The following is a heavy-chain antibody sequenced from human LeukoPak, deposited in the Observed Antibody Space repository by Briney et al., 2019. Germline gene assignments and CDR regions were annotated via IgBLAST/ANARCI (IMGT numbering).Heavy chain of an antibody. J-gene: IGHJ4*02. CDR3: TTALMTFGGVIVIEIDY. CDR1: GFTFSNAW. D-gene: IGHD3-16*02. CDR2: IKSKTAGGTT. V-gene: IGHV3-15*01. Sequence: PGGSLRLSCAASGFTFSNAWMTWVRQAPGKGLEWVGRIKSKTAGGTTDYTAPVKGRFTISRDDSKNTLYLQMNSLKTEDTAVYYCTTALMTFGGVIVIEIDYWGQGTLVTVSS.